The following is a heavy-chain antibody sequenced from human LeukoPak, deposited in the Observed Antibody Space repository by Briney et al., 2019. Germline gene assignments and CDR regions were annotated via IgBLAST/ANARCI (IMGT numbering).Heavy chain of an antibody. Sequence: SGGSLRLSCAASGFTFSSYAMSWVRQAPGKGLEWVSAISGSGGSTYYADSVKGRFTISRDNSKNTLYLQMNSLRAEDTAVYYCAKDHYYGSGSCYNWFDPWGQGTLVTVSS. CDR2: ISGSGGST. V-gene: IGHV3-23*01. CDR3: AKDHYYGSGSCYNWFDP. J-gene: IGHJ5*02. CDR1: GFTFSSYA. D-gene: IGHD3-10*01.